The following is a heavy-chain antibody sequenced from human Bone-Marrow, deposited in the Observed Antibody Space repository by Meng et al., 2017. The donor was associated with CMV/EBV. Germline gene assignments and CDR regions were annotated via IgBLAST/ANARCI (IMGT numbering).Heavy chain of an antibody. J-gene: IGHJ6*02. D-gene: IGHD3-16*01. CDR3: ARLDGGYYYYYGMDV. CDR1: GFTVSSNY. CDR2: INSDGSST. Sequence: GESLKISCAASGFTVSSNYISWVRQAPGKGLVWVSRINSDGSSTSYADSVKGRFTISRDNAKNTLYLQMNSLRAEDTAVYYCARLDGGYYYYYGMDVWGQGTTVTVSS. V-gene: IGHV3-74*01.